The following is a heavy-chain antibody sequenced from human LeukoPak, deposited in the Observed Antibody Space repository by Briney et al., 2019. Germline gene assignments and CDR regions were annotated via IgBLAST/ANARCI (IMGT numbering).Heavy chain of an antibody. J-gene: IGHJ4*02. V-gene: IGHV3-23*01. CDR3: AKPSPRGVPAAPTFYWDY. CDR1: GFTFSSYA. Sequence: PGGSLRLSCAASGFTFSSYAMSWVRQAPGKGLGWVSAISGSGGSTYYADSVKGRFTISRDNSKNTLYLQMNSLRAEDTAVYYCAKPSPRGVPAAPTFYWDYWGQGTLVTVSS. CDR2: ISGSGGST. D-gene: IGHD2-2*01.